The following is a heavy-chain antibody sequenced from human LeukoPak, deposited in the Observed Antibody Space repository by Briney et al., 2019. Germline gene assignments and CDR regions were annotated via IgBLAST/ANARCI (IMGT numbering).Heavy chain of an antibody. J-gene: IGHJ4*02. D-gene: IGHD7-27*01. V-gene: IGHV4-59*08. CDR3: ARTFGPLGILHFDY. CDR1: GGPIGSYY. Sequence: SETLSLTCTVSGGPIGSYYWSWLRQPPGKGLEGIGYIYYSGSTNYTLSLKSRVTISVDTSKNQFSLKLSSVTAADAAVYYCARTFGPLGILHFDYWGQGTLVTVSS. CDR2: IYYSGST.